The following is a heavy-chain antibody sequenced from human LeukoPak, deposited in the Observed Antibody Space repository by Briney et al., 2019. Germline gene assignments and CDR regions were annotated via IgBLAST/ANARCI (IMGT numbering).Heavy chain of an antibody. J-gene: IGHJ4*02. CDR2: INPRGDST. V-gene: IGHV1-46*01. CDR1: GFTFSDYY. D-gene: IGHD3-10*01. CDR3: ARGLDAYGSGTYQDY. Sequence: ASVKVSCRASGFTFSDYYMHWVRQAPGQGLEWMGIINPRGDSTAFAQKFQGRVTMTRNTSISTAYMELSSLRSEDTAVYYCARGLDAYGSGTYQDYWGQGTLVTVSS.